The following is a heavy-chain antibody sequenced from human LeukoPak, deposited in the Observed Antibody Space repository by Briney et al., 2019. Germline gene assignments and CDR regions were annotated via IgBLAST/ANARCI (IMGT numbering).Heavy chain of an antibody. CDR2: IDPNSGGT. CDR1: GYTFTGYY. D-gene: IGHD1-14*01. Sequence: GASVKVSCKASGYTFTGYYMHWVRQAPGQGLEWMGWIDPNSGGTNYAQKFQGRVTMTRDTSISTAYMELSRLRSDDTAVYYCARNPRNAFPYNWLDPWGQGTLVTVSS. J-gene: IGHJ5*02. V-gene: IGHV1-2*02. CDR3: ARNPRNAFPYNWLDP.